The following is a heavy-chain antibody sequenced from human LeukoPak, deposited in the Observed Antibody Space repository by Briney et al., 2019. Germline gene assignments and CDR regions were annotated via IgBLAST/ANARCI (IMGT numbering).Heavy chain of an antibody. J-gene: IGHJ3*02. CDR3: AKDGGRVKAFDI. Sequence: GGSLRLSCAASGFTFSSYGMHWVRQAPGKGLEWVAVISYDGSNKYYADSVKGRFTISRDNSKNTLYLQMNSLRAEDTAVYYCAKDGGRVKAFDIWGQGTMVTVSS. CDR2: ISYDGSNK. V-gene: IGHV3-30*18. D-gene: IGHD3-16*01. CDR1: GFTFSSYG.